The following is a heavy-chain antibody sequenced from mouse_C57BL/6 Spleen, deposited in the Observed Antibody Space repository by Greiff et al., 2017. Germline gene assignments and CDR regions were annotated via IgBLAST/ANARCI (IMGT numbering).Heavy chain of an antibody. CDR2: IGPENGDT. J-gene: IGHJ2*01. Sequence: EVQLQQSGAELVRPGASVKLSCTASGFNIKDDDMHWVKQRPEQGLEWVGWIGPENGDTEYASKVQGKATITADTASNKGYLQLSSLTSEDTAVYYCTTYGSYYYGSSYVAYWGQGTTLTVSS. CDR3: TTYGSYYYGSSYVAY. CDR1: GFNIKDDD. D-gene: IGHD1-1*01. V-gene: IGHV14-4*01.